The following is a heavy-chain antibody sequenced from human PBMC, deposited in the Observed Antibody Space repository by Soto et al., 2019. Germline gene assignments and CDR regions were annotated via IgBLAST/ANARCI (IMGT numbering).Heavy chain of an antibody. CDR1: GYTFTSYG. D-gene: IGHD6-6*01. CDR2: ISAYNGNT. V-gene: IGHV1-18*01. J-gene: IGHJ6*02. Sequence: HVQLVQSGAEVKKPGASVKFSCKASGYTFTSYGISWVRQAPGQGLEWMGWISAYNGNTNYAQKLQGRVTMTTDTSTSTAYMELRSLRSDDTAVYYCASVIFEYSCSSYGMDVWGQGTTVTVSS. CDR3: ASVIFEYSCSSYGMDV.